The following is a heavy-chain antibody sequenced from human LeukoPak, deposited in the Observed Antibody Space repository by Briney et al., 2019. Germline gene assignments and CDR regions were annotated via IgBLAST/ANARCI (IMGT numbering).Heavy chain of an antibody. Sequence: SQTLSLTFAISGDSVSNNRAAWNWIRQSPSRGLEWLGRTYYRCKWYYDYAVSLKGRIAINPDTSRNHFSLQLNSVTPEDTAVYYCARGTPLVVTEINTFDIWGQGTMVTVSS. V-gene: IGHV6-1*01. J-gene: IGHJ3*02. CDR1: GDSVSNNRAA. D-gene: IGHD6-6*01. CDR3: ARGTPLVVTEINTFDI. CDR2: TYYRCKWYY.